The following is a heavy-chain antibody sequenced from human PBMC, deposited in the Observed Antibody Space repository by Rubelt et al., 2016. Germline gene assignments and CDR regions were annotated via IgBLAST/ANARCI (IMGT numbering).Heavy chain of an antibody. CDR3: ARGPYYNGSGGLNWFDP. D-gene: IGHD3-10*01. CDR1: GGSISSSSYY. CDR2: IYYSGST. V-gene: IGHV4-39*01. J-gene: IGHJ5*02. Sequence: QPQLQESGPGLVKPSETLSLTCTVSGGSISSSSYYWGWIRQPPGRGLEWIGSIYYSGSTLYNPSLKSRVTISVDTSKNQFSLKLSSVTADVTAVYYFARGPYYNGSGGLNWFDPWGQGTLITVSS.